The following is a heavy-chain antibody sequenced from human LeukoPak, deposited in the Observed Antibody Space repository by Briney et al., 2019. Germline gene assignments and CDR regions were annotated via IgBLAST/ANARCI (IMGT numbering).Heavy chain of an antibody. Sequence: PGGSLRLSCAASGFTFSSYSMNWVRQAPGKGLEWVSSISSSSSYIYYADSVKGRFTISRDNAKNSLYLQMNSLRAEDTAVYYCARVKDYYDSSGYYYGNYFDYWGQGTLVTVSS. CDR3: ARVKDYYDSSGYYYGNYFDY. CDR1: GFTFSSYS. V-gene: IGHV3-21*01. J-gene: IGHJ4*02. CDR2: ISSSSSYI. D-gene: IGHD3-22*01.